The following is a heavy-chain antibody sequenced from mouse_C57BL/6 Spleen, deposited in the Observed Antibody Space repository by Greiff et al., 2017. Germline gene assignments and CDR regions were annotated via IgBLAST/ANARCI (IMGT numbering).Heavy chain of an antibody. CDR3: ARDSNYVFDY. J-gene: IGHJ2*01. CDR1: GYTFTDYY. Sequence: VKLMESGAELVRPGASVKLSCKASGYTFTDYYINWVKQRPGQGLEWIARIYPGSDNTYYNEKFKGKATLTAEKSSSTAYMQLSSLTSEDSAVYFCARDSNYVFDYWGQGTTLTVSS. D-gene: IGHD2-5*01. V-gene: IGHV1-76*01. CDR2: IYPGSDNT.